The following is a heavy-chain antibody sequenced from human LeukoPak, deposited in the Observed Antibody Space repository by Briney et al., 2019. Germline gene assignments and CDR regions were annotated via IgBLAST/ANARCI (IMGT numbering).Heavy chain of an antibody. V-gene: IGHV4-61*08. J-gene: IGHJ6*03. D-gene: IGHD1-26*01. CDR2: IFYNGNT. Sequence: PSETLSLTCTVSGGSISSGGYYRSWIRQHPGKGLEWIGYIFYNGNTYYNPSLNSRVTISIDTSKTQFSLKLSSVTAADTAVYYCAYYSGSYYYYMDVWGKGTTVTVSS. CDR1: GGSISSGGYY. CDR3: AYYSGSYYYYMDV.